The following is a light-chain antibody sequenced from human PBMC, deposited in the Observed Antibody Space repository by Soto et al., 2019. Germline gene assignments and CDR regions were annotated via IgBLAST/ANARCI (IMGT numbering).Light chain of an antibody. CDR1: SSDVGHYDY. CDR2: EVS. V-gene: IGLV2-14*03. CDR3: SSYTTSRTYV. J-gene: IGLJ1*01. Sequence: QSVLTQPASVSGSPGQSITISCTGTSSDVGHYDYVSWYQQHPGKAPKLMIREVSDRPSGVSNRFSGSKSGNTASLTISGLQAEDEADYHCSSYTTSRTYVFGTGTKLTVL.